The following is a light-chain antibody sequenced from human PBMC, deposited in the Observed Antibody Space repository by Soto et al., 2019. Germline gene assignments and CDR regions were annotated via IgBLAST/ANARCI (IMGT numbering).Light chain of an antibody. J-gene: IGKJ2*01. CDR1: QSVASN. V-gene: IGKV3-15*01. Sequence: EIVMTQSPATLSVSPGERATLSCRASQSVASNLAWYQQKPGQAPRLLIYGASTRATGIPARFSGSGSGTEFSLTISSLQSEGFAVYYCQQHNHWPSFGQGTKLEIK. CDR3: QQHNHWPS. CDR2: GAS.